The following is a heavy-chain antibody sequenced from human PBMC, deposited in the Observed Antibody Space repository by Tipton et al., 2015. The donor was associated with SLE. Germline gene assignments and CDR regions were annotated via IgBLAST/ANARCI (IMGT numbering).Heavy chain of an antibody. Sequence: TLSLTCTVSYDSISSYFWSWVRQPPGQGLEWIGYVYYSGTTDYNPSLKSRVIISLHTSQNQFSLKLTSVTAADTAVYFCARTEQGTGSYYRLVFEIWSQGTLVTVSS. V-gene: IGHV4-59*08. CDR2: VYYSGTT. D-gene: IGHD3-10*01. CDR1: YDSISSYF. J-gene: IGHJ4*02. CDR3: ARTEQGTGSYYRLVFEI.